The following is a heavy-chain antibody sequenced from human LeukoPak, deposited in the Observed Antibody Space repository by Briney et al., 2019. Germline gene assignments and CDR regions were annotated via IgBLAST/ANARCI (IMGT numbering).Heavy chain of an antibody. V-gene: IGHV4-38-2*01. CDR1: GYSISSGYY. CDR3: ARRYYSNSFDY. D-gene: IGHD4-11*01. Sequence: SETLSLTCAVSGYSISSGYYWGWIRQPPGKGLEWIGSIYHSASTYYNPSLKSRVTISVDTSKNQLSLKLSSVTAADTAVYYCARRYYSNSFDYWGQGTLVTVSP. CDR2: IYHSAST. J-gene: IGHJ4*02.